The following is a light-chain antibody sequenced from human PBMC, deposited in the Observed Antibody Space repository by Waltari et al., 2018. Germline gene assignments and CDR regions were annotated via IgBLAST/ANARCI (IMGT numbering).Light chain of an antibody. Sequence: EIVLTQSPGTLSLSPGERATLSCRASQSLSRTYLAWYHQRPSQPPRLLIYGASNRAAGVPDRFSGGGSGTDFTLTISRLEPEDFALYYCQQYVSSPWTFGQGTKVEIK. V-gene: IGKV3-20*01. CDR2: GAS. CDR3: QQYVSSPWT. CDR1: QSLSRTY. J-gene: IGKJ1*01.